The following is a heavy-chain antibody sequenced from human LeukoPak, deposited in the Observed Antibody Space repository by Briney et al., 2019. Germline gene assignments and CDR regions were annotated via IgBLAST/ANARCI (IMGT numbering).Heavy chain of an antibody. V-gene: IGHV3-30-3*01. CDR1: GFTFSSYA. J-gene: IGHJ2*01. CDR2: ISYDGSNK. CDR3: ARDEASGSYHYWYFDL. Sequence: GRSLRLSCAASGFTFSSYAMHWVRQAPGKGLEWVAVISYDGSNKYYADSVKGRFTISRDNSKNTLYLQMNSLRAEDTAVYYCARDEASGSYHYWYFDLWGRGTLVTVSS. D-gene: IGHD1-26*01.